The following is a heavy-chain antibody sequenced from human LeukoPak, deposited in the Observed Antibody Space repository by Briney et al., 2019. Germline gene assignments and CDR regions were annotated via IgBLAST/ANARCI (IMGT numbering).Heavy chain of an antibody. J-gene: IGHJ3*02. V-gene: IGHV1-46*01. CDR1: GYTFTSSN. D-gene: IGHD6-25*01. CDR3: ASHRGSRGYGAFYI. CDR2: INPSGGST. Sequence: ASVKVSCTASGYTFTSSNMHWVLQAPGQGLEWMGIINPSGGSTSYAQKFQGRVTMTRDTSTSTVYMELSSLRSEDTAVYYCASHRGSRGYGAFYIWGQWKMVTVSS.